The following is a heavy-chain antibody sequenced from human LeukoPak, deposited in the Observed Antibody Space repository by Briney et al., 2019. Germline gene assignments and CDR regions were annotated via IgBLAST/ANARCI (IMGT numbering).Heavy chain of an antibody. CDR1: GFYFNAYL. CDR3: ARDLKGFNL. Sequence: GGSLRLSCVASGFYFNAYLMRSVRQAPGKGLEWVANIKQDGSQSLYLDSVKGRFTISRDNGNNSLYLHMSRLRVEDTAVYYCARDLKGFNLWGQGALVTVSS. CDR2: IKQDGSQS. J-gene: IGHJ5*02. V-gene: IGHV3-7*04.